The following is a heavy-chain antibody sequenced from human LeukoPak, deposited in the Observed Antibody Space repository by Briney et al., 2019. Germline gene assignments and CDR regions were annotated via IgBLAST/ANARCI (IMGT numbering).Heavy chain of an antibody. V-gene: IGHV3-23*01. Sequence: GGSLRLSCAASGITFSGYALNWVRQTPGKGLEWVSAISGSGTSTYYADSVKGRFIISRDNSKNTLYLQMNSLRAEDTAVYYCAKVRSGYSSPNYYYYYYMDVWGKGTTVTVSS. CDR2: ISGSGTST. D-gene: IGHD5-12*01. CDR3: AKVRSGYSSPNYYYYYYMDV. J-gene: IGHJ6*03. CDR1: GITFSGYA.